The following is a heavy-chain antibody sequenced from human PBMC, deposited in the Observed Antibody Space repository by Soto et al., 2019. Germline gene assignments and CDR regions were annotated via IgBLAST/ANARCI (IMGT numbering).Heavy chain of an antibody. V-gene: IGHV1-24*01. CDR3: ARTYCSSTSCRWFDP. Sequence: ASVKVSCKVSGYTLTELSMHWVRQAPGKGLEWMGGFDPEDGETIYAQKFQGRVTMTRDTSAGTTYMELSSLRSEDTGVYYCARTYCSSTSCRWFDPWGQGTLVTVSS. CDR2: FDPEDGET. D-gene: IGHD2-2*01. J-gene: IGHJ5*02. CDR1: GYTLTELS.